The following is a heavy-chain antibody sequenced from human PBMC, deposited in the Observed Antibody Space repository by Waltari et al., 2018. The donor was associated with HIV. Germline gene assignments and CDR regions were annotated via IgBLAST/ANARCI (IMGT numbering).Heavy chain of an antibody. D-gene: IGHD3-22*01. Sequence: QVQLVESGGGVVQPGRALRLSCAASGFTSGSNGRLWVRQAPGKGLEWLAVVWYDGKNKYYADSVKGRFTVSRDNSKNTLFLQMNSLRVDDTAVYYCARTPYDTSGYCFDYWGQGTLVTVSS. CDR2: VWYDGKNK. CDR1: GFTSGSNG. CDR3: ARTPYDTSGYCFDY. J-gene: IGHJ4*02. V-gene: IGHV3-33*01.